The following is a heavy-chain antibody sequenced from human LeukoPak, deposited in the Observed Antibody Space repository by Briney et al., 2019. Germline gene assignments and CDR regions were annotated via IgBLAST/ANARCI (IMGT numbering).Heavy chain of an antibody. CDR3: ASSTAVIFRLLGY. CDR1: GFTFSSYA. V-gene: IGHV3-23*01. J-gene: IGHJ4*02. CDR2: ISGGGGST. D-gene: IGHD2-2*01. Sequence: GGSLRLSCGAPGFTFSSYAMSWVRQAPGKRLEWMSAISGGGGSTYYADSVKGRFTISIDNSKNTLYLQMNSLRAEDTAVYYCASSTAVIFRLLGYWGQGTLVTVSS.